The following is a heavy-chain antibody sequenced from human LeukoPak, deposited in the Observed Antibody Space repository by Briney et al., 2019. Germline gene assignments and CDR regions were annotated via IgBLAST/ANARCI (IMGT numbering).Heavy chain of an antibody. D-gene: IGHD4-17*01. Sequence: PSETLSLTCTVSGGSISGFYWSWIRQPAGKGLEWIGRIYSSGRTNYNPSLKSRVTISVDTSKNQFSLKLSSVTAADTAVYYCARDYGDHRVDYWGRGTLVTVSS. J-gene: IGHJ4*02. CDR2: IYSSGRT. V-gene: IGHV4-4*07. CDR1: GGSISGFY. CDR3: ARDYGDHRVDY.